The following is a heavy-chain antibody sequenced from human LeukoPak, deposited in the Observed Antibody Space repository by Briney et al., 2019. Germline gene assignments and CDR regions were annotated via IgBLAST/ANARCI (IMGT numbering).Heavy chain of an antibody. V-gene: IGHV3-15*01. Sequence: GGSLRLSCAGSGFTFSDAWLNWVRQPPEKGLEWVARIKRQTEGWAKDYAAPVKGRFTISRDDSKSTVYLQMNSLGVEDTAVYFCARNADHDWWGQGTLVTVSS. CDR2: IKRQTEGWAK. CDR1: GFTFSDAW. D-gene: IGHD1-14*01. CDR3: ARNADHDW. J-gene: IGHJ4*02.